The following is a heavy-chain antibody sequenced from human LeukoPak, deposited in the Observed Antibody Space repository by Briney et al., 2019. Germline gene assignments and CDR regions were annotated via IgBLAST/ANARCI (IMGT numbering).Heavy chain of an antibody. D-gene: IGHD1-1*01. V-gene: IGHV1-3*01. CDR2: INAGNGNT. CDR1: GYTFTSYA. J-gene: IGHJ4*02. Sequence: GASVKVSCKASGYTFTSYAMHWVRQAPGQRLEWMGWINAGNGNTKYSQKFQGRVTITRDTSASTAYMALSSLRSDDTAVYYCARDGALGPERPPDYWGQGTLVTVSS. CDR3: ARDGALGPERPPDY.